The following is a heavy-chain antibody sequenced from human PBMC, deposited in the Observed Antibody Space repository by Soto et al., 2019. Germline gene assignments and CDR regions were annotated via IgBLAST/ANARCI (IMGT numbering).Heavy chain of an antibody. CDR1: GFTFSSYA. V-gene: IGHV3-23*01. D-gene: IGHD3-3*01. Sequence: PGGSLRLSCAASGFTFSSYAMSWVRQAPGKGLEWASAISGSGGSTYYADSVKGRFTISRDNSKNTLYLQMNSLRAEDTAVYYCAKAHRRVTIFGVVIIDRLYYYYGMDVWAQGTTVTVSS. J-gene: IGHJ6*02. CDR3: AKAHRRVTIFGVVIIDRLYYYYGMDV. CDR2: ISGSGGST.